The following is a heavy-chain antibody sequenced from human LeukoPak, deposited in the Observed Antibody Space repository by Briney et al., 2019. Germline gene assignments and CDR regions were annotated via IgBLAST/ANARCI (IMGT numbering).Heavy chain of an antibody. CDR2: ISDIGSI. CDR1: GGSISSYY. J-gene: IGHJ4*02. CDR3: AGHHPRNTVDF. V-gene: IGHV4-59*08. Sequence: SETLSLTCTVSGGSISSYYWSWIRQPPGKGLEWIAYISDIGSINYNPPLKSRVPISLDTSKNQFSLKLSSVTAADTAVYYCAGHHPRNTVDFWGQGTLVTVSS. D-gene: IGHD2/OR15-2a*01.